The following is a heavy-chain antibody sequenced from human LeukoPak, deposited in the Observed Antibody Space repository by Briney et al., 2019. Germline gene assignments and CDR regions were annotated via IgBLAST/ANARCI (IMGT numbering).Heavy chain of an antibody. CDR3: ARSSGYYKPYAFDI. CDR1: GGSISSSSYY. V-gene: IGHV4-39*07. CDR2: INHSGST. Sequence: PSETLSLTCTVSGGSISSSSYYWSWIRQPPGKGLEWIGEINHSGSTNYNPSLKSRVTISVDTSKNQFSLKLSSVTAADTAVYYCARSSGYYKPYAFDIWGQGTMVTVSS. D-gene: IGHD3-22*01. J-gene: IGHJ3*02.